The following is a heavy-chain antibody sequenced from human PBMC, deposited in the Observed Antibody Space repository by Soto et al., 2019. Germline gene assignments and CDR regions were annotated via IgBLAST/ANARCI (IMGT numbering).Heavy chain of an antibody. Sequence: PSETLSLTCTVSGNSISSGGYYWSWIRQHPGKGLEWIGYIYDSGSTNYNPSLKSRVTISVDTSKNQFSLKLSSVTAADTAVYYCARADYGDLDYWGQGTLVTVSS. D-gene: IGHD4-17*01. CDR3: ARADYGDLDY. CDR2: IYDSGST. V-gene: IGHV4-31*03. CDR1: GNSISSGGYY. J-gene: IGHJ4*02.